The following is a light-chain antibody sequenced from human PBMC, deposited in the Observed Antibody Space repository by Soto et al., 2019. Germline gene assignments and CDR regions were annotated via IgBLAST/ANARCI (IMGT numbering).Light chain of an antibody. CDR1: QSVFYSSNNKNY. CDR2: WAS. Sequence: DIVMTQSPDSLAVSLGERATINCKSSQSVFYSSNNKNYLAWYQQKPGQPPKLLISWASTRESGVPDRFSGSGSGTDFTLTISSLQAEDVAVYYCQQYYRPWSFGQGTKVEIK. V-gene: IGKV4-1*01. J-gene: IGKJ1*01. CDR3: QQYYRPWS.